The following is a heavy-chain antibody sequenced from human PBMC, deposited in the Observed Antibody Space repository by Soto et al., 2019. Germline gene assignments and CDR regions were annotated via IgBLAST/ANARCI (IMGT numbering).Heavy chain of an antibody. J-gene: IGHJ6*03. D-gene: IGHD1-1*01. Sequence: GSLRLSCAASGFTFSSYAMSWVRQAPGKGLEWVSAISGSGGSTYYADSVKGRFTISRDNSKNTLYLQMNSLRAEDTAVYYCANREQPYSSDYIDVCGKGTTDIFAS. CDR1: GFTFSSYA. CDR2: ISGSGGST. CDR3: ANREQPYSSDYIDV. V-gene: IGHV3-23*01.